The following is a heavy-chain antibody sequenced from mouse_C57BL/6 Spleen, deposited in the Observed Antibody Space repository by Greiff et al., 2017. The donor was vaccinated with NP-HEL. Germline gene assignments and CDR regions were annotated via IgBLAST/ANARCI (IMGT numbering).Heavy chain of an antibody. CDR3: ARAGGDYYGSRGYFDV. D-gene: IGHD1-1*01. Sequence: QVQLKQPGAELVMPGASVKLSCKASGYTFTSYWMHWVKQRPGQGLEWIGEIDPSDSYTNYNQKFKGKSTLTVDKSSSTAYMQLSSLTSEDSAVYYCARAGGDYYGSRGYFDVWGTGTTVTVSS. J-gene: IGHJ1*03. V-gene: IGHV1-69*01. CDR2: IDPSDSYT. CDR1: GYTFTSYW.